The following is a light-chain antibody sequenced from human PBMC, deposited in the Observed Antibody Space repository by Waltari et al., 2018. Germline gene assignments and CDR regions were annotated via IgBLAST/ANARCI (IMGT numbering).Light chain of an antibody. J-gene: IGKJ1*01. CDR2: RAS. CDR1: QSVGSSS. CDR3: QQHGTLPAT. Sequence: EIVLTQSPGTASLSPGERVTLSCRASQSVGSSSLAWYQQKPGQAPRLVIYRASRRATCIPDRFSGSGSGTDFSLTISRLEPEDFAVYYCQQHGTLPATFGQRTKVEIK. V-gene: IGKV3-20*01.